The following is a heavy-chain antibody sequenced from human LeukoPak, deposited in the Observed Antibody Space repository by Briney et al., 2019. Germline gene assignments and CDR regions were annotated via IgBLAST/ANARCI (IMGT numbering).Heavy chain of an antibody. Sequence: GGSLRLSCAASGFIFSNYWMSWVRQAPGKGLEWVAKIKQDGSEKYYVDSVKGRFTISRDNGKNSLYLQMNSLRAEDTAVYYCARDWTAFYDSSGSYYFDSWGQGTLVTVSS. V-gene: IGHV3-7*01. J-gene: IGHJ4*02. CDR1: GFIFSNYW. D-gene: IGHD3-22*01. CDR2: IKQDGSEK. CDR3: ARDWTAFYDSSGSYYFDS.